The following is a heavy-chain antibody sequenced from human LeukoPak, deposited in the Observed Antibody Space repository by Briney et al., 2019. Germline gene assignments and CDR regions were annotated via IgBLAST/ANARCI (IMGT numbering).Heavy chain of an antibody. CDR3: ARLITYYDILTGYLPIWFDP. J-gene: IGHJ5*02. Sequence: SETLSLTCTVSGGSISSSSYYWCWIRQPPGKGLEWIGSIYYSGSTYYNPSLKSRVTISVDTSKNQFSLKLSSVTAADTAVYYCARLITYYDILTGYLPIWFDPWGQGTLVTVSS. CDR1: GGSISSSSYY. D-gene: IGHD3-9*01. V-gene: IGHV4-39*01. CDR2: IYYSGST.